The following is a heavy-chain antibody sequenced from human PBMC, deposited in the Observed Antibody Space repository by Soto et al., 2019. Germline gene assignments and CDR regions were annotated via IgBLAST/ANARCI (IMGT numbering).Heavy chain of an antibody. CDR1: GASISSYY. CDR3: ARATFVGYFDWLDP. V-gene: IGHV4-59*01. Sequence: SETLSLTCSVSGASISSYYWTWIRQPPGGGLEWIGYMHHTQGTNDNPSLRGRVHMSIDTSMNQFSLRLTSVTAADTAVYYCARATFVGYFDWLDPWGHGTLVTVSS. CDR2: MHHTQGT. D-gene: IGHD3-9*01. J-gene: IGHJ5*02.